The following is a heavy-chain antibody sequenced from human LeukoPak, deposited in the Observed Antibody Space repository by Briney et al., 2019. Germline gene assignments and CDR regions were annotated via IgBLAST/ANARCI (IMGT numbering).Heavy chain of an antibody. V-gene: IGHV3-48*01. Sequence: GGSLRLSCAASGFTFSSYAMHWVRQAPGKGLEWVSYISSSSSTIYYADSVKGRFTISRDNAKNSLYLQMNSLRAEDTAVYYCARVYSTYYFDYWGQGTLVTVSS. D-gene: IGHD2-2*01. J-gene: IGHJ4*02. CDR3: ARVYSTYYFDY. CDR2: ISSSSSTI. CDR1: GFTFSSYA.